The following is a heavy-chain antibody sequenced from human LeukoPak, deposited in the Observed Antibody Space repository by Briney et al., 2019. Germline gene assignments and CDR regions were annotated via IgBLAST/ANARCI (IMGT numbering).Heavy chain of an antibody. J-gene: IGHJ4*02. V-gene: IGHV1-18*01. CDR3: ARFPVAVAVDLEDYFDY. Sequence: ASVKVSCKASGYTFTSFGISWVRQAPGQGLEWMGWISAYNGNTNYAQKLQGRVTMTTDTSTSTAYMELGSLRSDDTAVYYCARFPVAVAVDLEDYFDYWGQGTLVTVSS. CDR1: GYTFTSFG. D-gene: IGHD6-19*01. CDR2: ISAYNGNT.